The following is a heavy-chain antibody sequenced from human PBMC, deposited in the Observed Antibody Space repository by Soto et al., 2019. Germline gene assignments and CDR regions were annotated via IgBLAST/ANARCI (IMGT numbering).Heavy chain of an antibody. CDR1: GYTFTSYG. D-gene: IGHD2-15*01. V-gene: IGHV1-18*04. CDR3: ARNWCRDGVVNYYYYYGMDV. CDR2: ISAYNGKT. J-gene: IGHJ6*02. Sequence: EASVKVSCKASGYTFTSYGISWVGQAPGQGLEWMGWISAYNGKTNYAQKLQGRVTMTTDTSTSTAYMELRSLRSDDTAVYYCARNWCRDGVVNYYYYYGMDVWG.